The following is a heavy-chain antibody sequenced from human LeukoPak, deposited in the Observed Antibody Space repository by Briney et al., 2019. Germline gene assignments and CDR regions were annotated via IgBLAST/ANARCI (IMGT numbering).Heavy chain of an antibody. CDR3: AKSLRGYGGLDH. CDR1: GFSFTHYA. J-gene: IGHJ4*02. D-gene: IGHD4-23*01. CDR2: FSDSDEST. V-gene: IGHV3-23*01. Sequence: PGGSLRFSCAASGFSFTHYAMTWVRQAPGKGLEWVSTFSDSDESTYYSDSVRGRFTISRDISKNILYLQMNSLRAEDTAIYYCAKSLRGYGGLDHWGQGALVTVSS.